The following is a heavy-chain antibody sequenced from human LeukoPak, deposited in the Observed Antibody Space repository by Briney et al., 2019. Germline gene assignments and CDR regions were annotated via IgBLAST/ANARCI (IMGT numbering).Heavy chain of an antibody. CDR3: VTNFDPDVD. J-gene: IGHJ4*02. Sequence: GGSLRLSCAASGFIFSTYSMNWVRQAPGKGLEWVSSISSSSTYIYYADSLKGRFTISRDNANNSLYLQMNSLRAEDTAVYYCVTNFDPDVDWGQGTLVTVSS. CDR2: ISSSSTYI. D-gene: IGHD3-9*01. V-gene: IGHV3-21*01. CDR1: GFIFSTYS.